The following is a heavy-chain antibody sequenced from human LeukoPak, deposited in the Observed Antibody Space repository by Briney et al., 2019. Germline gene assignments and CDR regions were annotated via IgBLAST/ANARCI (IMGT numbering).Heavy chain of an antibody. V-gene: IGHV3-21*01. CDR1: GFTFSNSA. J-gene: IGHJ4*02. D-gene: IGHD6-13*01. Sequence: PGGSLRLSCAASGFTFSNSAMNWVRQAPGKGLEWVSSISSSSSYIYYADSVKGRFTISRDNAKNSLYLQMNSLRAEDTAVYYCARFSSWYDWGSFFDYWGQGTLVTVSS. CDR2: ISSSSSYI. CDR3: ARFSSWYDWGSFFDY.